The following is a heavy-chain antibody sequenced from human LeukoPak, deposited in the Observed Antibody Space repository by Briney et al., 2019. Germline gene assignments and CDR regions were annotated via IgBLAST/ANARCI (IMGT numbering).Heavy chain of an antibody. D-gene: IGHD6-13*01. CDR3: ARAAAGPPRIDY. V-gene: IGHV4-31*03. Sequence: SQTLSLTCTVSGGSISSCGYYWSWIRQHPGKGLEWIGYIYYSGSTYYNPSLKSRVTISVDTSKNQFSLKLSSVTAADTAVYYCARAAAGPPRIDYWGQGTLVTVSS. CDR2: IYYSGST. CDR1: GGSISSCGYY. J-gene: IGHJ4*02.